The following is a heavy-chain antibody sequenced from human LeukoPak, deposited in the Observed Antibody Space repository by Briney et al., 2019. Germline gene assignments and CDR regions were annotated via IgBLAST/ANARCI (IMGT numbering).Heavy chain of an antibody. CDR2: IFSKSDGEKK. D-gene: IGHD3-22*01. CDR1: GFTFSNAW. J-gene: IGHJ4*02. CDR3: STGRVYYDSSDFDD. V-gene: IGHV3-15*01. Sequence: GGSLRHSCAASGFTFSNAWMNWVREAPGKELEWVGRIFSKSDGEKKEYSVPVKGRFTISRDDSKNTLYLQMDSLKTEDTALYYCSTGRVYYDSSDFDDWGQGTLDTVAS.